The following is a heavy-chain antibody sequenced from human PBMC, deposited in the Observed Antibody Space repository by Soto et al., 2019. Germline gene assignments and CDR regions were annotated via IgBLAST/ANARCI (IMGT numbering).Heavy chain of an antibody. V-gene: IGHV1-69*01. Sequence: QVQLVQSGAEVKKPGSSVKVSCKASGGTFSSYAISWVRQAPGQGLEWMGGIIPIFGTANYAQKFQGRVTITADESTSTAYMELSSLRSEDTALYYCARPGGYCSGGSCYYFDYWGQGTLVTVSS. CDR1: GGTFSSYA. D-gene: IGHD2-15*01. J-gene: IGHJ4*02. CDR2: IIPIFGTA. CDR3: ARPGGYCSGGSCYYFDY.